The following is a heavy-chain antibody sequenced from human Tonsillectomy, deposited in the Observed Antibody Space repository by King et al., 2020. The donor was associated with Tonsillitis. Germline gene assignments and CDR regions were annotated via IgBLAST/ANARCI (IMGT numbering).Heavy chain of an antibody. J-gene: IGHJ5*01. CDR3: ARVLSYYENWFNA. Sequence: HVQLQESGPGLVKPSQTLSLTCTVSGDFINGGSFYWGWVRQPAGKGLEYIGRIFASGTTHYNPSFQSRVTMSVDTSKNQFSLKLSSVTAADTAVYYCARVLSYYENWFNAWGHGTLVTVSS. D-gene: IGHD3-10*01. CDR1: GDFINGGSFY. CDR2: IFASGTT. V-gene: IGHV4-61*02.